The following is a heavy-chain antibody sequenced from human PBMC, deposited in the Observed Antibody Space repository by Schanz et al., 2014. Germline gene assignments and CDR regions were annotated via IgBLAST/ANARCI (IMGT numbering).Heavy chain of an antibody. D-gene: IGHD4-17*01. V-gene: IGHV4-34*01. Sequence: QVQLQQWGAGLLKPSETLSLTCAVYGGSFSGYYWSWIRQPPGKGLEWIAEINHGGSTNYNPSLKSRVTISVDTSKNHFYLKLRSATAADTAVYYCARDRGHGDLPGDVWGQGTMVTVSS. CDR3: ARDRGHGDLPGDV. J-gene: IGHJ3*01. CDR1: GGSFSGYY. CDR2: INHGGST.